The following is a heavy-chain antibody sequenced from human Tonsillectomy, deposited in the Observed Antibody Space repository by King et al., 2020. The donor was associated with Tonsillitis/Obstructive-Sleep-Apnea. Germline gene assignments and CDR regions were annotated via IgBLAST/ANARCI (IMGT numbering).Heavy chain of an antibody. Sequence: QLVQSGAEVKKPGASVKVSCKASGYTFTGYYMHWVRQAPGQGLEWMGGINPNSGGTNYAQKFQGRVTMTRDTSISTAYMELSRLRSDDTAVYYCARSPYYDGNYYFDYWGQGTLVTVSS. V-gene: IGHV1-2*02. J-gene: IGHJ4*02. CDR3: ARSPYYDGNYYFDY. D-gene: IGHD3-22*01. CDR1: GYTFTGYY. CDR2: INPNSGGT.